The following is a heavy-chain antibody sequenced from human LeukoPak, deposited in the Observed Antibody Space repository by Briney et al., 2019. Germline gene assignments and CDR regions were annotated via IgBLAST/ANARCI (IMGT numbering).Heavy chain of an antibody. CDR1: GFSVSGTY. Sequence: GRSLRLSCAASGFSVSGTYMTWVRQAPGKGLDWVSLIYTGGGTSYADSVKGRFTISRDNSKNTLYLQMNSLRAEDTAVYYCAKSSPPPLRYWGQGTLVTVSS. CDR3: AKSSPPPLRY. CDR2: IYTGGGT. V-gene: IGHV3-53*01. J-gene: IGHJ4*02.